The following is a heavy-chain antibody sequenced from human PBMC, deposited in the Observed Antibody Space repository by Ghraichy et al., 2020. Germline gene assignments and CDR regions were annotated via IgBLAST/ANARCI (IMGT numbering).Heavy chain of an antibody. D-gene: IGHD3-3*01. J-gene: IGHJ6*02. CDR2: IYSGGSK. CDR3: ARDRKITIFGVVTPSGMDV. Sequence: GGSPRLSCAASGFTVSSNYMSWVRQAPGKGLEWVSVIYSGGSKYYADSVKGRFTISRDNSKNTLYLQMNSLRAEDTAVYYCARDRKITIFGVVTPSGMDVWGQGTTVTVSS. V-gene: IGHV3-66*01. CDR1: GFTVSSNY.